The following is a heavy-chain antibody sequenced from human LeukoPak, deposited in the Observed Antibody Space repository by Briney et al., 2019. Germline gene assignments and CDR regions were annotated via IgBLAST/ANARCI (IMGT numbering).Heavy chain of an antibody. CDR2: ISGSGYST. Sequence: PGGSLRLSCAASGFTFNNYAMKWVRQAPGKGLDWISVISGSGYSTYHADSVKGRFTISRDNSKSTLYLQMDSLRVEDTAIYACAKFSGDYGHPGDCCCQGTLVTVSS. J-gene: IGHJ4*02. CDR3: AKFSGDYGHPGDC. V-gene: IGHV3-23*01. D-gene: IGHD4-17*01. CDR1: GFTFNNYA.